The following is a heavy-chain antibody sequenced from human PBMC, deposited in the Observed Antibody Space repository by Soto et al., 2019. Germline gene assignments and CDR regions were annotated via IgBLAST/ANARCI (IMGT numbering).Heavy chain of an antibody. D-gene: IGHD2-15*01. CDR3: ARVRGYCSGGSCYATFDY. CDR1: GYTFTSYG. V-gene: IGHV1-18*01. CDR2: ISAYNGNT. J-gene: IGHJ4*02. Sequence: GASVKVSCKASGYTFTSYGISWVRRAPGQGLEWMGWISAYNGNTNYAQKLQGRVTMTTDTSTSTAYMELRSLRSDDTAVYYCARVRGYCSGGSCYATFDYWGQGTLVTVSS.